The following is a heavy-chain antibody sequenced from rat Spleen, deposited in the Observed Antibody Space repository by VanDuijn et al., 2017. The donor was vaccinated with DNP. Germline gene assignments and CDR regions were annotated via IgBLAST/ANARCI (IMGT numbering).Heavy chain of an antibody. CDR1: GFTFSNYG. V-gene: IGHV5-27*01. CDR2: ISPDGSST. J-gene: IGHJ4*01. Sequence: EVQLMESGGDLVQPGKSLKLSCVASGFTFSNYGMAWVRQAPTKGLEWVASISPDGSSTYYRDSVKGRFTISRDNAKSTLYLQMDSLRSEDTATYYCTTDPHYGSSYYYAMDAWGQGTSVTVSS. D-gene: IGHD1-3*01. CDR3: TTDPHYGSSYYYAMDA.